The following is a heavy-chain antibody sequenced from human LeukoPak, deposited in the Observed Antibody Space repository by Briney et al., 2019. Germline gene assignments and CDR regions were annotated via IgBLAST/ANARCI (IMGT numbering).Heavy chain of an antibody. D-gene: IGHD6-6*01. CDR2: IYYSGST. CDR1: GGSISSYY. J-gene: IGHJ6*02. CDR3: ARHMDSSGYYYGMDV. Sequence: SETLSLTCTISGGSISSYYWSWIQQPPGKGLEWIGYIYYSGSTNYNPSLKSRVTISVDTSKNQFSLKLSSVTAADTAVYYCARHMDSSGYYYGMDVWGQGTTVTVSS. V-gene: IGHV4-59*08.